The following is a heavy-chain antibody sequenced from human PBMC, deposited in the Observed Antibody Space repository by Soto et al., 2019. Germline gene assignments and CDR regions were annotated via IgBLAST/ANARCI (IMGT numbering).Heavy chain of an antibody. J-gene: IGHJ4*02. D-gene: IGHD3-10*01. CDR3: TRKSVTMVRGVPITSYFDY. CDR2: MSSDGNTK. CDR1: GFTFSDYS. Sequence: QVHLVESGGGVVQPGRSLRLSCAASGFTFSDYSMHWVRQAPDKGLEWVAVMSSDGNTKYYADSVKGRFSISRDNSKNTLYLQMNSLRPEDTALYYCTRKSVTMVRGVPITSYFDYWGQGTLVTVSS. V-gene: IGHV3-30-3*01.